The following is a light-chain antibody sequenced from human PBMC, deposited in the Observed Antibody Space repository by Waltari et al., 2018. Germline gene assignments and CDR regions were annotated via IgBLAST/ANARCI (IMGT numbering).Light chain of an antibody. V-gene: IGLV2-11*01. CDR3: CSYAGSYTHVV. CDR2: DVT. CDR1: RRDVGGYDY. J-gene: IGLJ2*01. Sequence: QSALTQPRPVSGSPGQSVTISCTGTRRDVGGYDYVSWYQHPPGKAPKLMICDVTKRPSGVPDRFSGSKSGNTASLTISGLQAEDEAYYYCCSYAGSYTHVVFGGGTKLTVL.